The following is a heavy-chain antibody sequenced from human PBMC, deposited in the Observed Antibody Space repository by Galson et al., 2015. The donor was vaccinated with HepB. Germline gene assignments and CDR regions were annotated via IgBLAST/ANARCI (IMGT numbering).Heavy chain of an antibody. Sequence: SLRLSCAAAGFTFSSYGMHWVRQAPGKGLEWVAVIWYDGSNKYYADSVKGRFTISRDNSKNTLYLQMNSLRAEDTAVYYCVRAGPIVVVIFMFDYWGQGTLVTVSS. J-gene: IGHJ4*02. D-gene: IGHD3-22*01. V-gene: IGHV3-33*01. CDR3: VRAGPIVVVIFMFDY. CDR2: IWYDGSNK. CDR1: GFTFSSYG.